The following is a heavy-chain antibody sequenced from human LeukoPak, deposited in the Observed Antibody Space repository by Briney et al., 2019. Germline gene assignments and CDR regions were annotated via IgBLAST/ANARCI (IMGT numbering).Heavy chain of an antibody. D-gene: IGHD3-22*01. Sequence: SQTLSLTCTVSGGSISSGGYYWSWIRQPPGKGLEWIGYIYHSGSTYYNPSLKSRVTISVDRSKNQFSLKLSSVAAADTAVYYCASAPNYYDSSGYIDYWGQGTLVTVSS. CDR1: GGSISSGGYY. CDR3: ASAPNYYDSSGYIDY. CDR2: IYHSGST. J-gene: IGHJ4*02. V-gene: IGHV4-30-2*01.